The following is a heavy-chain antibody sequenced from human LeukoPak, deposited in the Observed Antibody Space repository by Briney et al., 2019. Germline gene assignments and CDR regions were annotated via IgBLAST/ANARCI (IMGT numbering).Heavy chain of an antibody. D-gene: IGHD2-2*02. Sequence: PSETLSLTCAVYGGSFSGYYWSWIRQPPGKGLEWIGEINHSGSTNYNPSLKSRVTISVDTSKNQFSLKLSSVTAADTAVYYCARGCVVAPAAIYKGYNWFDPWGQGTLVTVSS. V-gene: IGHV4-34*01. CDR3: ARGCVVAPAAIYKGYNWFDP. CDR2: INHSGST. CDR1: GGSFSGYY. J-gene: IGHJ5*02.